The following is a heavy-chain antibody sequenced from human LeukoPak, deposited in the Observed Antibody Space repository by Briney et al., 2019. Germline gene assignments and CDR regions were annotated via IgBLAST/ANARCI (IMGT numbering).Heavy chain of an antibody. CDR3: ARDDGRSSGWLMYYYYYMDV. CDR1: GGSFSGYY. J-gene: IGHJ6*03. Sequence: SETLSLTCAVYGGSFSGYYWSWIRQPPGKGLEWIGEINHSGSTNYNPSLKSRVTISVDTSKNQFSLKLSSLTAADTAIYFCARDDGRSSGWLMYYYYYMDVWGKGTTVTISS. CDR2: INHSGST. V-gene: IGHV4-34*01. D-gene: IGHD6-19*01.